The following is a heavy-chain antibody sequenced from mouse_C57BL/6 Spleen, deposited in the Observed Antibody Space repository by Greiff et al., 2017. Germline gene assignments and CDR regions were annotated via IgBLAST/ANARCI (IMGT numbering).Heavy chain of an antibody. J-gene: IGHJ3*01. Sequence: QVQLQQSGPELVKPGASVKISCKASGYAFSSSWMNWVKQRPGKGLEWIGRIYPGDGDTNYTGKFKGKATLTADKSSSTAYMQLSSLTSEDSAVYFCAREGYYGSSPWFAYWGQGTLVTVSA. CDR1: GYAFSSSW. CDR2: IYPGDGDT. D-gene: IGHD1-1*01. V-gene: IGHV1-82*01. CDR3: AREGYYGSSPWFAY.